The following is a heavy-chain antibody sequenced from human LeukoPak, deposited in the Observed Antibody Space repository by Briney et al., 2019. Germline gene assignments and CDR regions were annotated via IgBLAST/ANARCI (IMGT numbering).Heavy chain of an antibody. J-gene: IGHJ1*01. CDR2: IRYDGSNK. V-gene: IGHV3-30*02. CDR1: GFTFSSYG. CDR3: AKVPLQYQLPDAEYFQH. D-gene: IGHD2-2*01. Sequence: GGSLRLSCAASGFTFSSYGMHWVRQAPGKGLEWVAFIRYDGSNKYYADSVKGRFTISRDNSKNTLYLQMNSLRAEDTAVYYCAKVPLQYQLPDAEYFQHWSQGTLVTVSS.